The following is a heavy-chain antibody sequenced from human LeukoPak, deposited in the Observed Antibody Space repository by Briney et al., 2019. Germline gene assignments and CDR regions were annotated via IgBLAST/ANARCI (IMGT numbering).Heavy chain of an antibody. V-gene: IGHV4-34*01. D-gene: IGHD3-22*01. CDR2: INHSGSN. CDR3: ARGRSSMIVKHTIPFYYYMDV. CDR1: GGSFSGYY. J-gene: IGHJ6*03. Sequence: SETLSLTCAVYGGSFSGYYWSWIRQPPGKGLEWIGEINHSGSNNYNPSHKCRVTISVDTSKNQFSLQLSSVTAADTAVYYCARGRSSMIVKHTIPFYYYMDVWGKGTTVTVSS.